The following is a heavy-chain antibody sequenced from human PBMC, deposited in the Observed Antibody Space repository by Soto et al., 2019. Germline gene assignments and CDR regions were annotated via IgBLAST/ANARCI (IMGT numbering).Heavy chain of an antibody. D-gene: IGHD6-19*01. CDR2: IYYSGST. CDR1: GGSISSYY. J-gene: IGHJ6*02. CDR3: ARDERIAVAGTGPSWYYYGMDV. Sequence: PSETLSLTCTVSGGSISSYYWSWIRQPPGKGLEWIGYIYYSGSTNYNPSLKSRVTISVDTSKNQFSLKLSSVTAADTAVYHCARDERIAVAGTGPSWYYYGMDVWGQGTTVTVSS. V-gene: IGHV4-59*01.